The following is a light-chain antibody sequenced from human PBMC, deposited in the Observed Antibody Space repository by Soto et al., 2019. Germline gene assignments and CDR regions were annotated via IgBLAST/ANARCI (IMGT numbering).Light chain of an antibody. J-gene: IGKJ1*01. V-gene: IGKV3-15*01. CDR1: QSVSSN. CDR3: QQYDDWPET. CDR2: DAS. Sequence: EKVMTQSPATPSVSTGERATLSCRASQSVSSNLAWYQQKPGQAPRLLIYDASTRATGIPARFSGSGSGTEFTLTICSLQSEDLAVYYCQQYDDWPETFGQGTKV.